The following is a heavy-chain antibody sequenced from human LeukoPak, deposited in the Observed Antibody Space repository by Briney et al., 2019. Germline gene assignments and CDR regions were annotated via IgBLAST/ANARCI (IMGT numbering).Heavy chain of an antibody. V-gene: IGHV4-38-2*02. D-gene: IGHD5-12*01. J-gene: IGHJ4*02. Sequence: SETLSLTCTVSSGSISSGYYWGWIRQPPGKGLEWIGSIYHSGSTYYNPSLKSRVTISVDTSKNQFSLKLSSVTAADTAVYYCARDEGGYSGYEYYFDYWGQGTLVTVSS. CDR1: SGSISSGYY. CDR3: ARDEGGYSGYEYYFDY. CDR2: IYHSGST.